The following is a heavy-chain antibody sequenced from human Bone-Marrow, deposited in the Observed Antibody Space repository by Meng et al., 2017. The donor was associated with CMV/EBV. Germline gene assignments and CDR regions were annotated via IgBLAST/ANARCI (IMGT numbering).Heavy chain of an antibody. CDR1: GFTFSGYG. Sequence: GESLKISCAASGFTFSGYGMHWVRQAPGKGLEWVAFIRYDGSNKYYIDSVKGRFTISRDNSKNTLYLQMNSLRAEDTAVYYCAKDKGSGWHLPFDYWGQGPLVTVYS. V-gene: IGHV3-30*02. CDR3: AKDKGSGWHLPFDY. D-gene: IGHD6-19*01. J-gene: IGHJ4*02. CDR2: IRYDGSNK.